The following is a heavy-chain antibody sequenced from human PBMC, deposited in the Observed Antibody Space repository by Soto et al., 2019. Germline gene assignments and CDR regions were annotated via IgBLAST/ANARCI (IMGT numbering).Heavy chain of an antibody. D-gene: IGHD2-15*01. CDR1: GFTFSSYS. CDR2: ISSSSSYI. CDR3: ARASEGVVAATDLDYYYYYMDV. Sequence: GGSLRLSCAASGFTFSSYSMNWVRQAPGKGLEWVSSISSSSSYIYYADSVKGRFTISRDNAKNSLYLQMNSLRAEDTAVYYCARASEGVVAATDLDYYYYYMDVWGKGTTVTVSS. V-gene: IGHV3-21*01. J-gene: IGHJ6*03.